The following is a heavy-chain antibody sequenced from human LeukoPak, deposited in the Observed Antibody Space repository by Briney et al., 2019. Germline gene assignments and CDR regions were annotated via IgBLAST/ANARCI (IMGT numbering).Heavy chain of an antibody. J-gene: IGHJ4*02. Sequence: GGSLRLSCAASGFTFSSYAMHWVRQAPGRGLEWVAVISYDGSNKYYADSVKGRFTISRDNSKNTLYLQMNSLRAEDTAVYYCARDPGGSGYWGQGTLVTVSS. D-gene: IGHD3-3*01. V-gene: IGHV3-30-3*01. CDR1: GFTFSSYA. CDR2: ISYDGSNK. CDR3: ARDPGGSGY.